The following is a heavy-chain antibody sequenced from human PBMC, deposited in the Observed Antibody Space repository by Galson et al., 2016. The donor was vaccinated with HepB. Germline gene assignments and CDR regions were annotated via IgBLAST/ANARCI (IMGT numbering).Heavy chain of an antibody. CDR1: GFSFNSYA. Sequence: SLRLSCAASGFSFNSYAMHWVRQAPGKGLEWVAVTSYDGNKKYYADSVKGRFSISRDNSKNTLFLQMSSLRPEDTAVYYCAKHTYYYGSGSYSGFDHLGQGTLITVSS. V-gene: IGHV3-30*18. CDR2: TSYDGNKK. D-gene: IGHD3-10*01. CDR3: AKHTYYYGSGSYSGFDH. J-gene: IGHJ4*02.